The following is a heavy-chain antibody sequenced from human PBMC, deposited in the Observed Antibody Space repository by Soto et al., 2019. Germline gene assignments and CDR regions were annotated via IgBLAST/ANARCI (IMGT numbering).Heavy chain of an antibody. V-gene: IGHV1-8*01. CDR3: ARGPPRRSSSWYDY. J-gene: IGHJ4*02. CDR2: MNPNSGNT. D-gene: IGHD6-13*01. Sequence: GASVKVSCKASGYTFTSYDINWVRQATGQGLEWMGWMNPNSGNTGYAQKFQGRVTMTRNTSISTAYMELSSLRSEDTAAYYCARGPPRRSSSWYDYWGQGTLVTVSS. CDR1: GYTFTSYD.